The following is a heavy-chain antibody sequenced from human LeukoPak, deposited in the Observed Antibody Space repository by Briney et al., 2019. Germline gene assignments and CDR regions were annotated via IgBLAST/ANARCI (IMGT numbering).Heavy chain of an antibody. CDR3: AGGPGSSTLSSYFDY. V-gene: IGHV5-51*01. D-gene: IGHD6-6*01. CDR2: IYPGDSDA. Sequence: GESLKISCKGSGYSFTSYWIGWVRQMPGKGLEWMGIIYPGDSDARYSPSFQGQVTISADKSISTAYLQWSSLKASDTAMYYCAGGPGSSTLSSYFDYWGQGTLVTVSS. J-gene: IGHJ4*02. CDR1: GYSFTSYW.